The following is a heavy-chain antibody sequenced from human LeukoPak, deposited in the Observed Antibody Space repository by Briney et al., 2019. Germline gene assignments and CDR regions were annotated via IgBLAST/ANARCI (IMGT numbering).Heavy chain of an antibody. CDR3: ARGLRKDYYDSSGYYGAFDY. J-gene: IGHJ4*02. V-gene: IGHV1-69*06. D-gene: IGHD3-22*01. CDR1: GGTFSSYA. Sequence: GASVTVSYKASGGTFSSYAISWVRQAPGQGLEWMGGIIPIFGTANYAQKFQGRVTITADKSTSTAYMELSSLRSEDTAVYYCARGLRKDYYDSSGYYGAFDYWGQGTLVTVSS. CDR2: IIPIFGTA.